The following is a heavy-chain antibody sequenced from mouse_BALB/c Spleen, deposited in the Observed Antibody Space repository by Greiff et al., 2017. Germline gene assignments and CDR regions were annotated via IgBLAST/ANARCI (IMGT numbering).Heavy chain of an antibody. CDR2: ISDGGSYT. V-gene: IGHV5-4*02. J-gene: IGHJ4*01. CDR1: GFTFSDYY. Sequence: EVQLQESGGGLVKPGGSLKLSCAASGFTFSDYYMYWVRQTPEKRLEWVATISDGGSYTYYPDSVKGRFTISRDNAKNNLYLQMSSLKSEDTAMYYCARGGIVAMDYWGQGTSVTVSS. CDR3: ARGGIVAMDY.